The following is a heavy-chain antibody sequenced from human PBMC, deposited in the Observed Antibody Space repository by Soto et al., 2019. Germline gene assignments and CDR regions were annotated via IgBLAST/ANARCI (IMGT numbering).Heavy chain of an antibody. D-gene: IGHD6-13*01. V-gene: IGHV4-59*01. CDR3: ARDANGYSSSWPYYYGMDV. J-gene: IGHJ6*02. CDR1: GGSISSYY. Sequence: PSETLSLTCTVSGGSISSYYWSWIRQPPGKGLEWIGYIYYGGSTNYNPSLKSRVTISVDTSKNQFSLKLSSVTAADTAVYYCARDANGYSSSWPYYYGMDVWGQGTTVTVSS. CDR2: IYYGGST.